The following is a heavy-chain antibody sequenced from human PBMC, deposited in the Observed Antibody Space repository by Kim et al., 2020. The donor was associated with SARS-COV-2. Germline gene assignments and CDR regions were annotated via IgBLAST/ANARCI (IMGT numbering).Heavy chain of an antibody. V-gene: IGHV6-1*01. CDR3: ARDYLAAAGDFDY. D-gene: IGHD6-13*01. J-gene: IGHJ4*02. Sequence: YAVSVKSRITTTPDTSKNQFSLHLNSVTPEDTAVYYCARDYLAAAGDFDYWGQGTLVTVSS.